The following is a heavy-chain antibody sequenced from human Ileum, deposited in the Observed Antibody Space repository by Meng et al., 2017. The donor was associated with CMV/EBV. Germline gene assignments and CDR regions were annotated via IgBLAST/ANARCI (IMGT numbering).Heavy chain of an antibody. CDR1: GFTFTTYW. V-gene: IGHV3-7*01. CDR3: ARISKYRYGVYGMDV. CDR2: IAHDGSER. J-gene: IGHJ6*02. D-gene: IGHD5-18*01. Sequence: GESLKISCAASGFTFTTYWMAWVRQAPGKGLEWVANIAHDGSERYYGDSVMGRFTVSRDNAKNSLYLEMNSLRAEDTAVYYCARISKYRYGVYGMDVWGQGTLVTVSS.